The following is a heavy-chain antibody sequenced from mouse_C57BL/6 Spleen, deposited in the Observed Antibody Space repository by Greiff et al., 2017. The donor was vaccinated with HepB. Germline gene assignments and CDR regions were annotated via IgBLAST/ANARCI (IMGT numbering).Heavy chain of an antibody. CDR1: GFTFSSYA. CDR3: ARGDYDDY. V-gene: IGHV5-4*03. D-gene: IGHD2-4*01. CDR2: ISDGCSYT. Sequence: EVKLMESGGGLVKPGGSLKLSCAASGFTFSSYAMSWVRQTPEKRLEWVATISDGCSYTYYPDNVKGRFTISRDNANNHLYLQMSHLTSEDTAMYYCARGDYDDYWGQGTTLTVSS. J-gene: IGHJ2*01.